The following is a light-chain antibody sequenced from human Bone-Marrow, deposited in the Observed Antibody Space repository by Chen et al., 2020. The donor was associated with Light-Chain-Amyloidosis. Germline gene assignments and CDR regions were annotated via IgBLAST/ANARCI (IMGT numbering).Light chain of an antibody. CDR3: SAWDASLNGPV. J-gene: IGLJ3*02. Sequence: PSASGTPGQRVTISCSGSSSNIGRNTVNWYQQLPGTGPKLLIYSVDQRPSGVPDRFSGSKSGTSASLAISGLQSEDEADYYCSAWDASLNGPVFGGGTKLTVL. CDR2: SVD. CDR1: SSNIGRNT. V-gene: IGLV1-44*01.